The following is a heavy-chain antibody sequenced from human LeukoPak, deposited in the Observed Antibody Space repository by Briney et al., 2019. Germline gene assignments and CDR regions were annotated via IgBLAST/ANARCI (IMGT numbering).Heavy chain of an antibody. J-gene: IGHJ5*02. CDR2: ISGYNGNT. V-gene: IGHV1-18*01. Sequence: ASVNVSCKASGYTFTSYGISWVRQAPGQGLEWMGWISGYNGNTNYAQKLQGRVTMTTDTSTSTAYMELRSLRSDDTAVYYCARDNYYGSGSFIRWFDPWGQGTLVTVSS. CDR1: GYTFTSYG. D-gene: IGHD3-10*01. CDR3: ARDNYYGSGSFIRWFDP.